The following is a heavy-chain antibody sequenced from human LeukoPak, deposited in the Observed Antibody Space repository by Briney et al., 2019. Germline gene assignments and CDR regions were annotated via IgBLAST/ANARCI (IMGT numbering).Heavy chain of an antibody. CDR1: GFTFSSYG. CDR3: ARGGGYSYGSIVY. D-gene: IGHD5-18*01. Sequence: GSLRLSCAASGFTFSSYGMHWVRQAPGKGLEWVAFIRYDGSNKYYADSVKGRFTISRDNAKNSLYLQMNSLRAEDTAVYYCARGGGYSYGSIVYWGQGTLVTVSS. V-gene: IGHV3-30*02. CDR2: IRYDGSNK. J-gene: IGHJ4*02.